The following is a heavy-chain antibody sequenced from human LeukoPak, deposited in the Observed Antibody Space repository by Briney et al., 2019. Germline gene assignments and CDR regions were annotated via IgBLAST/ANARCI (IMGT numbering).Heavy chain of an antibody. CDR3: ARLAYCSSTSCYAGDFDY. V-gene: IGHV5-10-1*01. CDR2: IDPSDSYT. Sequence: GESLKISCKGSGYSFTSYWISWVRQMPGKGLEWMGRIDPSDSYTNYSPSFQGHVTISADKSIGTAYLQWSSLKASDTAMYYCARLAYCSSTSCYAGDFDYWGQGTLVTVSS. CDR1: GYSFTSYW. J-gene: IGHJ4*02. D-gene: IGHD2-2*01.